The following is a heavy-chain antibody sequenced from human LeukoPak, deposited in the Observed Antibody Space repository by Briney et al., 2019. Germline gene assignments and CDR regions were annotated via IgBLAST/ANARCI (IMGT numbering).Heavy chain of an antibody. CDR1: GGTFSSYA. CDR2: IIPIFGTA. V-gene: IGHV1-69*13. CDR3: ARLGDPPRGSYRDY. D-gene: IGHD1-26*01. Sequence: GASVKVSCKASGGTFSSYAISWVRQAPGQGLEWMGGIIPIFGTANYAQKFQGRVTITADESTSTAYMELSSLRSEDTAVYYCARLGDPPRGSYRDYWGQGTLVTVSS. J-gene: IGHJ4*02.